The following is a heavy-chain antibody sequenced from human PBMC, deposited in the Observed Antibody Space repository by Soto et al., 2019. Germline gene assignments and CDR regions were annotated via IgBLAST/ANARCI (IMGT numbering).Heavy chain of an antibody. J-gene: IGHJ4*02. D-gene: IGHD1-26*01. Sequence: GGSLRLSCAASGFTFSSYGMHWVRQAPGKGLEWVAVISSDGSNKYYADSVKGRFTISRDNSKNTLYLQMNSLRAEDTAVYYCAGYSVGFDYWGQGTLFTVSS. CDR1: GFTFSSYG. V-gene: IGHV3-30*03. CDR2: ISSDGSNK. CDR3: AGYSVGFDY.